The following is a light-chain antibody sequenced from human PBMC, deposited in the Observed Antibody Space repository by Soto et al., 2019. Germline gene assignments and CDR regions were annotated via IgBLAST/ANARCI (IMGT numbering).Light chain of an antibody. J-gene: IGKJ2*01. Sequence: DIQMTQSPSSLSASVGDRVTITCRASQSITYWLAWYQQKPGRAPKLLIYDVFNLQSGVPSRFSGSGSGTEFTLTISSLQPDDSATYYCQQYHRFSFTCGHGTKLESK. CDR3: QQYHRFSFT. CDR1: QSITYW. V-gene: IGKV1-5*01. CDR2: DVF.